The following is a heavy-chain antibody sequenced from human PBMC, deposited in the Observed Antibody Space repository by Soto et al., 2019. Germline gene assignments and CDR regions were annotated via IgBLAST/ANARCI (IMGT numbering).Heavy chain of an antibody. J-gene: IGHJ6*02. D-gene: IGHD3-22*01. Sequence: SETLSLTCTVSGGSISSGGYYWSWIRQHPGKGLEWIGYIYYSGSTYYNPSLKSRVTISVDTSKNQFSLKLSSVTAADTAVYYCARGDSSGYYHYYGMDVWGQGTTVTVSS. CDR2: IYYSGST. V-gene: IGHV4-31*03. CDR1: GGSISSGGYY. CDR3: ARGDSSGYYHYYGMDV.